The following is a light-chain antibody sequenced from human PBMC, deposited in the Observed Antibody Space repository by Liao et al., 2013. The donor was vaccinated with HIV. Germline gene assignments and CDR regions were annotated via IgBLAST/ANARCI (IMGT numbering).Light chain of an antibody. CDR2: KGT. Sequence: SYELTQSPSMSVSPGQTARITCSGDALPKQQVYWYQQKPGQAPVLMIFKGTERPSGIPERFSGSTSGTRVTLTISGVQAGDEADYFCQSLDNSGAVVFGGGTKLTV. J-gene: IGLJ3*02. V-gene: IGLV3-25*03. CDR3: QSLDNSGAVV. CDR1: ALPKQQ.